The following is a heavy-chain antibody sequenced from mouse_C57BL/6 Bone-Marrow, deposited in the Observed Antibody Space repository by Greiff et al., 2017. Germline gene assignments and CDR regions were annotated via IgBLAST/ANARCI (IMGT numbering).Heavy chain of an antibody. D-gene: IGHD1-1*01. CDR1: GYAFSSSW. J-gene: IGHJ3*01. CDR2: IYPGGGDT. CDR3: ARDDSSTWVAF. Sequence: VQLQESGPELVKPGASVKISCKASGYAFSSSWMNWVKHRPGQGLEWIGRIYPGGGDTNYNGKFKGKATLTADKSSSTASMQLSCLTSEDSTVDFFARDDSSTWVAFWGQGTLVTVSA. V-gene: IGHV1-82*01.